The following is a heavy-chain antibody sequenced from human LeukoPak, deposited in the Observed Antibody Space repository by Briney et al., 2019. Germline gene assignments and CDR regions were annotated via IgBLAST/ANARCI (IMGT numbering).Heavy chain of an antibody. J-gene: IGHJ4*02. CDR2: LSYDESGF. D-gene: IGHD6-13*01. CDR3: AKSTRIAAAAPNFDY. CDR1: GFTFKNYD. V-gene: IGHV3-30*18. Sequence: PGGSLRLSCTASGFTFKNYDVHWVRQAPGKGLEWVAILSYDESGFYGADSVKGRFTISRDNSKNTLYLQMNSLRAEDTAVYYCAKSTRIAAAAPNFDYWGQGTLVTVSS.